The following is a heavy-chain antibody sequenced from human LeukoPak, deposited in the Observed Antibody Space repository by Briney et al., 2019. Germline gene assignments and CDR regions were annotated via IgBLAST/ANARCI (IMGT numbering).Heavy chain of an antibody. CDR2: IWYDGSNG. J-gene: IGHJ3*02. CDR3: ARPLSIVGATIGAFDI. CDR1: GFTSSNYG. Sequence: RGSLRVSRAASGFTSSNYGMHWVRQAPGKGLEWVAVIWYDGSNGYYADSVKGRFTISRDNSKNTLYLQMNSLRAEDTAVYYCARPLSIVGATIGAFDIWGEGTMVTVSS. V-gene: IGHV3-33*01. D-gene: IGHD1-26*01.